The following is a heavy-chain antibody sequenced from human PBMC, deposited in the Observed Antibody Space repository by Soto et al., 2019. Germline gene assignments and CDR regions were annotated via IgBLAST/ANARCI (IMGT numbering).Heavy chain of an antibody. CDR1: GGTFSSYA. CDR2: IIPIFGTA. D-gene: IGHD2-2*01. Sequence: QVQLVQSGAEVKKPGSSVKVSCKASGGTFSSYAISWVRQAPGQGLEWMGGIIPIFGTANYAQKFQGRVTITADESTSTAYMELSSLRSEDTAVYYCARDLDVVVPAATYYYYGMDVWGQGTTVTVSS. V-gene: IGHV1-69*01. CDR3: ARDLDVVVPAATYYYYGMDV. J-gene: IGHJ6*02.